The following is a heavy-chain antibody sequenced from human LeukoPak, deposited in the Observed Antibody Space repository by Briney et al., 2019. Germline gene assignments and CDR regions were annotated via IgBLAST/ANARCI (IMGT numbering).Heavy chain of an antibody. J-gene: IGHJ4*02. CDR3: AREDKYDDVLTGFPAHFDY. Sequence: GGSLRLSCAASGFTFSSYEMNWVRQAPGKGLEWVSYISTTGSSIYYADSVKGRFTISGDNVKNLLYLQMNSLRAEDTAVYYCAREDKYDDVLTGFPAHFDYWGQGILVTVSS. D-gene: IGHD3-9*01. CDR2: ISTTGSSI. CDR1: GFTFSSYE. V-gene: IGHV3-48*03.